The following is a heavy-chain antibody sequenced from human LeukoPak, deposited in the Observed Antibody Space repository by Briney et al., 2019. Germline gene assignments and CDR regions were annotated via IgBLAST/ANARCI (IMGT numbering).Heavy chain of an antibody. CDR3: ARGPYGDCAGD. D-gene: IGHD4-17*01. Sequence: SETLSLTCAVSGYSISSGYYWGWIRQPPGKGLEWIGSIYHSGSTYYNPSLKSQVTISVDTSKNQFSLKLSSVTAADTAVYYCARGPYGDCAGDWGQGTLVTVSS. CDR1: GYSISSGYY. CDR2: IYHSGST. J-gene: IGHJ4*02. V-gene: IGHV4-38-2*01.